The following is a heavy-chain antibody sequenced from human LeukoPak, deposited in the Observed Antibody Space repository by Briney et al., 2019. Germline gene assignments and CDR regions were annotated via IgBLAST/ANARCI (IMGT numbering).Heavy chain of an antibody. V-gene: IGHV3-48*01. D-gene: IGHD4-23*01. Sequence: GGSLRLSCAASGFTFSSYSMNWVRQAPGKGLEWVSYISSSSSTIYYADSVKGRFTISRDNAKNSLYLQMNSLRAEDTAVYYCAREIDYGGNRRQFGYWGQGTLVTVSS. J-gene: IGHJ4*02. CDR3: AREIDYGGNRRQFGY. CDR1: GFTFSSYS. CDR2: ISSSSSTI.